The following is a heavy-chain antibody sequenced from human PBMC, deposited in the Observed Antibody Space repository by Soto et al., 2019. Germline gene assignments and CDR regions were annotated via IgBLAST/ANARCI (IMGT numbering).Heavy chain of an antibody. V-gene: IGHV4-59*01. J-gene: IGHJ4*02. CDR1: GGSMIAYY. CDR2: TYYSGST. CDR3: ARVRGTAGKRYFDY. Sequence: SETLSLTCTVSGGSMIAYYWNWMRQPPGKGLQWIGYTYYSGSTTYNPSLKSRVTISVDSSKNQFSLKLDSVTPADAAVYYCARVRGTAGKRYFDYWGPGTLVTVSS. D-gene: IGHD6-13*01.